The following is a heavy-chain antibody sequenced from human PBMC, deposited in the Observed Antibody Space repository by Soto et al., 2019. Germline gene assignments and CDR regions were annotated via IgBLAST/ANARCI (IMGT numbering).Heavy chain of an antibody. J-gene: IGHJ4*02. CDR1: GYTFTRYY. Sequence: QVQLVQSGAEVKKPGASVKVSCKASGYTFTRYYMHWVRQAPGQGLEWMGIINPSGGSTSYAQKFEGRVTMARDTSTGTVYMGLSSLRSEDTAVYYCARGLSPGGGAFDYWGQGTLVTVSS. CDR3: ARGLSPGGGAFDY. D-gene: IGHD3-16*01. V-gene: IGHV1-46*01. CDR2: INPSGGST.